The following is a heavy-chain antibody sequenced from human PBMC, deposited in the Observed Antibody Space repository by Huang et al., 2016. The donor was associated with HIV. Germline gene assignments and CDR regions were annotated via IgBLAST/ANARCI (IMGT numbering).Heavy chain of an antibody. CDR1: GGSMSSYY. Sequence: QVQLQESGPGLVKPSETLSLTCTVSGGSMSSYYWSWIRQPPGKGLEWIGYIYYSGRPNYNPSLKMRVTISVDTSKNQCSLRLSSVTAADTAVYYWASASIAARRWFDPWGQVSLVTVSS. CDR2: IYYSGRP. CDR3: ASASIAARRWFDP. D-gene: IGHD6-6*01. V-gene: IGHV4-59*01. J-gene: IGHJ5*02.